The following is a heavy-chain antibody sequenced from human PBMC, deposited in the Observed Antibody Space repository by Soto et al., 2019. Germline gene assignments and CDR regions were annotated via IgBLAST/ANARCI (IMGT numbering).Heavy chain of an antibody. CDR1: GYTFTSYD. CDR3: AGQSIVVIPGALSVFAF. Sequence: GASVKVSCKASGYTFTSYDSNWVRQATGQGLEWMGWMNPNSGNTGYAQKFQGRVTMTRNTSISTAYMELSSLRSEDTAVYYCAGQSIVVIPGALSVFAFWANGTLVPVSP. J-gene: IGHJ3*01. D-gene: IGHD2-2*01. V-gene: IGHV1-8*01. CDR2: MNPNSGNT.